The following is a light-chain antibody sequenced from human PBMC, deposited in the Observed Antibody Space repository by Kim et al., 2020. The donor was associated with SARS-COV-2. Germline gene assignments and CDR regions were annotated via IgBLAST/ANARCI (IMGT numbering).Light chain of an antibody. Sequence: GQSITIPCTGTNREVGGYDYVSWYQQYPGKAPQVIVYAVSRRPSGVSNRFSGSKSGNTASLTISGLRAEDEADYYCGSYTSTNTRIFGTGTKVTVL. J-gene: IGLJ1*01. CDR2: AVS. CDR3: GSYTSTNTRI. V-gene: IGLV2-14*03. CDR1: NREVGGYDY.